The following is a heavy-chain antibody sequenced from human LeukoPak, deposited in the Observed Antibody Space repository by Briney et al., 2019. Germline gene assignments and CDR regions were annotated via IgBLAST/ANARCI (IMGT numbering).Heavy chain of an antibody. CDR3: ARLGAHYYYYMDV. Sequence: GDSLKISCKGSGYSFTSYWIGWVRQMPGKGLEWMGIIYPGDSDTRYSPSFQGQVTISADKSISTAYLQWSSLKASDTAMYYCARLGAHYYYYMDVWGKGTTVTISS. CDR1: GYSFTSYW. J-gene: IGHJ6*03. CDR2: IYPGDSDT. V-gene: IGHV5-51*01. D-gene: IGHD3-10*01.